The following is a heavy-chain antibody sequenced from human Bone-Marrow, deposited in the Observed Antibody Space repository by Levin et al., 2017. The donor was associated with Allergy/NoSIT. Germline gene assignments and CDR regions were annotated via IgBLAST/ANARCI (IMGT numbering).Heavy chain of an antibody. V-gene: IGHV3-30*03. D-gene: IGHD5/OR15-5a*01. J-gene: IGHJ4*02. CDR1: GFTFSNFG. CDR2: ISYDGSNK. CDR3: VRRAYTVSHMVVYFDY. Sequence: PGGSLRLSCAASGFTFSNFGMHWVRQAPGKGLEWVALISYDGSNKYYADSVKGRFTISRDNSKNTLYLQMNSLRAEDTAVYYCVRRAYTVSHMVVYFDYWGQGTLVTVSS.